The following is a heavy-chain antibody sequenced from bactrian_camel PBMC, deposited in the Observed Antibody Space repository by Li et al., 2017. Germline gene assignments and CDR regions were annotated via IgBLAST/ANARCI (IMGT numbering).Heavy chain of an antibody. CDR3: AADSAKGVIDIEDYSNYACTGGLSDFGY. V-gene: IGHV3S40*01. D-gene: IGHD4*01. J-gene: IGHJ6*01. CDR2: ISSSGGHT. CDR1: GFSFGTLD. Sequence: VQLVESGGGLVQPGGSLRLSCVASGFSFGTLDITWVRQAPGKGLEWVSSISSSGGHTYYEDSVKDRFAVSRDNAKNTLFLEMNSLEPEDTAMYYCAADSAKGVIDIEDYSNYACTGGLSDFGYWGQGTQVTVS.